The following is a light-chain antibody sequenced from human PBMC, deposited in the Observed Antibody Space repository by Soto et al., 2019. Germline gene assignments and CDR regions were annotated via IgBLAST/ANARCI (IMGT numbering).Light chain of an antibody. J-gene: IGKJ1*01. CDR1: QSIGRF. CDR3: QQCYMGWT. Sequence: DIQMTQSPSTLSASVGDRVTITCRARQSIGRFLAWYQHQPGKAPKLLTYDASTLESGVPSRFSGTVSGTEFTFSITSLQPEDFGTYYCQQCYMGWTFGQGTKVDFK. CDR2: DAS. V-gene: IGKV1-5*01.